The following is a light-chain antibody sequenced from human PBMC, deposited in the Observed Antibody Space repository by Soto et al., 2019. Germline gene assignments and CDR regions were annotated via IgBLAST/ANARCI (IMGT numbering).Light chain of an antibody. CDR2: AAS. CDR3: QEYSKWPLFT. J-gene: IGKJ3*01. CDR1: QSVGRN. Sequence: EIVVTQSPGILSVSPGDRATLSCRASQSVGRNLAWYQQKPGQAPTILIYAASTRATGLPARFSGSRSGTDFTLTLSSLKSEDFAVYYCQEYSKWPLFTVDPRTRVDMK. V-gene: IGKV3-15*01.